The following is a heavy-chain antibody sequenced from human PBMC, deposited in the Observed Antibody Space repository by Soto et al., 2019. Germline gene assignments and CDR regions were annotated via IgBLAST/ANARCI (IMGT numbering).Heavy chain of an antibody. CDR2: INPNSGGT. J-gene: IGHJ6*02. CDR1: GYTFTGYY. D-gene: IGHD3-16*01. V-gene: IGHV1-2*02. CDR3: ARNQRYSVWGSWRDRGNYYTMDV. Sequence: GASVKVSCKASGYTFTGYYMHWVRQAPGQGLEWMGWINPNSGGTNYAQKFQGRVTMTRNTSINTAYMELSSLRSEDTAVYYCARNQRYSVWGSWRDRGNYYTMDVWGQGTTVTVSS.